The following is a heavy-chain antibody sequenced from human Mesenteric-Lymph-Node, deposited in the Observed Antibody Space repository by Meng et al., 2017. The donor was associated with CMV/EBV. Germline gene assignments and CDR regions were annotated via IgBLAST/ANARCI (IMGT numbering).Heavy chain of an antibody. CDR3: ARVPAALTFDY. CDR2: ISYDGSNK. J-gene: IGHJ4*02. CDR1: GFTFRDYY. D-gene: IGHD2-2*01. Sequence: CAASGFTFRDYYMSWIRQAPGKGLEWVAVISYDGSNKYYADSVKGRFTISRDNSKNTLYLQMNSLRAEDTAAYYCARVPAALTFDYWGQGTLVTVSS. V-gene: IGHV3-30*03.